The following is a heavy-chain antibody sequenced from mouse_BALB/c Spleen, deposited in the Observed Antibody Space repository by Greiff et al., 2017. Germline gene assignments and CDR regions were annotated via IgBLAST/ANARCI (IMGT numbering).Heavy chain of an antibody. CDR2: ISNGGGST. Sequence: EVKLVESGGGLVQPGGSLKLSCAASGFTFSSYTMSWVRQTPEKRLEWVAYISNGGGSTYYPDTVKGRFTISRDNAKNTLYLQMSSLKSEDTAMYYCAREGNYAWFAYWGQGTLVTVSA. V-gene: IGHV5-12-2*01. CDR3: AREGNYAWFAY. J-gene: IGHJ3*01. CDR1: GFTFSSYT. D-gene: IGHD2-1*01.